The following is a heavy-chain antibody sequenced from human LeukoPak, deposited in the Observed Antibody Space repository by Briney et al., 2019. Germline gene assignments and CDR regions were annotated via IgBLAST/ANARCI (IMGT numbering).Heavy chain of an antibody. CDR1: GGSISSYY. Sequence: SETLSLTCTASGGSISSYYWSWIRQPPGKGLEWIGYIYYSGSTNYNPSLKSRVTISVDTSKNQFSLELSSVTAADTAVCYCARHSSVGSSGSFDAFDIWGQGTMVTVSS. D-gene: IGHD3-22*01. V-gene: IGHV4-59*08. J-gene: IGHJ3*02. CDR3: ARHSSVGSSGSFDAFDI. CDR2: IYYSGST.